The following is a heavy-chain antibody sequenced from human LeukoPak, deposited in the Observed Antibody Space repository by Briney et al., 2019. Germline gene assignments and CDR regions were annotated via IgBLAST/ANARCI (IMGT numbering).Heavy chain of an antibody. D-gene: IGHD1-26*01. CDR1: GGSFSGYY. CDR3: ARRRRWEPNDY. V-gene: IGHV4-34*01. CDR2: INHSGST. Sequence: PSETLSLTCAVYGGSFSGYYWSWIRQPPGKGLEWIGEINHSGSTSYNPSLKSRVTISVDTSKNQFSLKLSSVTAADTAVYYCARRRRWEPNDYWGQGTLVTVSS. J-gene: IGHJ4*02.